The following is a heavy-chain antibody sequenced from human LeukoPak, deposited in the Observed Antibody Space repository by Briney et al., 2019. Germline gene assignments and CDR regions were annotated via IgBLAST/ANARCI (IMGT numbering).Heavy chain of an antibody. D-gene: IGHD3-22*01. CDR2: ISSNGGST. Sequence: GGSLRLSCSASGFTFSYYAMHWVRQTAGKGLEFVSGISSNGGSTYYADSLKGRFTISRDNSNNTLYLQMSSLRAEDTAVYYCVKGPTYESLPYDFDYWGQGTLVTVSS. CDR3: VKGPTYESLPYDFDY. V-gene: IGHV3-64D*09. J-gene: IGHJ4*02. CDR1: GFTFSYYA.